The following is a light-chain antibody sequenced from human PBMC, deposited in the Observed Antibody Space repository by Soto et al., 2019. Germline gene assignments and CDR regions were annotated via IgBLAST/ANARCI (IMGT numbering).Light chain of an antibody. Sequence: DIQMTQSPSSLSASVGDRVTITCRASQSITNYLNWYQHKPGKAPKLLVYAASSLQSGVPSRFSGSGSGTDFTLTISSLQTEDFATYFCQKSPNMHCTFGPGTKVDLK. CDR2: AAS. V-gene: IGKV1-39*01. CDR3: QKSPNMHCT. J-gene: IGKJ3*01. CDR1: QSITNY.